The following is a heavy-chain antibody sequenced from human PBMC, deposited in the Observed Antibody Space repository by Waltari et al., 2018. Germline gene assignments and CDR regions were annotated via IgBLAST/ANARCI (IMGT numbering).Heavy chain of an antibody. V-gene: IGHV3-23*01. CDR2: ISGSGGST. CDR1: GFTFSSYA. D-gene: IGHD5-12*01. Sequence: EVQLLESGGGLVQPGGSLRLSCAAYGFTFSSYAMSWVSQAPGKGVEWVSVISGSGGSTYYADSVKGRFTISRDNSKNTLYLQMNSLRAEDTAVYYCAKDRSGYDFDWFDPWGQGTLVTVSS. J-gene: IGHJ5*02. CDR3: AKDRSGYDFDWFDP.